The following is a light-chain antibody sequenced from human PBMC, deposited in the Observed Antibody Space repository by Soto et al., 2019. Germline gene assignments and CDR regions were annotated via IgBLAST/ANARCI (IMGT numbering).Light chain of an antibody. V-gene: IGLV1-40*01. CDR2: VNS. J-gene: IGLJ2*01. CDR1: SSSIGAGYD. CDR3: QSYDNSLSTSV. Sequence: QSVLTQPPSVSGAPGQRATISCTGSSSSIGAGYDVHWYQQLPGTAPKLLIYVNSNRPSGVPDRFSGSKSGTSASLAITGLQAEDEADYYCQSYDNSLSTSVFGGGTKLTVL.